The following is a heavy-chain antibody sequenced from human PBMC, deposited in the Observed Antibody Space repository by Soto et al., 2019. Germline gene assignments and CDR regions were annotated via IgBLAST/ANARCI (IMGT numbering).Heavy chain of an antibody. CDR1: GFTFSSYS. Sequence: EVQLVESGGGLVKPGGSLRLSCAASGFTFSSYSMNWVRQAPGKGLEWVSSISSSSYIYYADSVKGRFTISRDNAKNSLYLQMNGLRAEDTAVYYCARDREGVGAGLFWGQGTMVTVSS. V-gene: IGHV3-21*01. D-gene: IGHD1-26*01. CDR3: ARDREGVGAGLF. CDR2: ISSSSYI. J-gene: IGHJ3*01.